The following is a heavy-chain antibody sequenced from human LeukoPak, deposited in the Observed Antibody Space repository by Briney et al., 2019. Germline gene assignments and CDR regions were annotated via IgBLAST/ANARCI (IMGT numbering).Heavy chain of an antibody. D-gene: IGHD3-22*01. CDR3: ATTSPLYYYDSSGSRPYYFDY. CDR1: GYTLTELS. CDR2: FDPEDGET. Sequence: ASVKVSCKVPGYTLTELSMHWVRQAPGKGLERMGGFDPEDGETIYAQKFQGRVTMTEDTYTDTAYMELSSLRSEDTAVYYCATTSPLYYYDSSGSRPYYFDYWGQGTLVTVSS. V-gene: IGHV1-24*01. J-gene: IGHJ4*02.